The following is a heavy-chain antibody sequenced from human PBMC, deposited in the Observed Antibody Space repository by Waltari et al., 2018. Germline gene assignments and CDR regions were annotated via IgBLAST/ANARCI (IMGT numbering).Heavy chain of an antibody. V-gene: IGHV4-39*01. CDR2: ISHRGNT. J-gene: IGHJ5*02. CDR3: ARQSRTGWYAGEDA. CDR1: DGSLASTPYY. Sequence: QVQLQESGPGLVKPSETLSLTCTVADGSLASTPYYWAWIRQPPGRGMEWIGSISHRGNTFYNPSLKSRVTILVDRSKNHFSLNLNSVTAADTAMYYCARQSRTGWYAGEDAWGQGTLVTVSS. D-gene: IGHD6-19*01.